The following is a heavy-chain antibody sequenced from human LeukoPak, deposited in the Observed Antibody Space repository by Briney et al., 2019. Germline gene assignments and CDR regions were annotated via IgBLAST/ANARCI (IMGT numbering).Heavy chain of an antibody. CDR2: MNPNTGKA. J-gene: IGHJ4*01. CDR1: GHTFSSYD. Sequence: GASVKVSCKASGHTFSSYDINWVRQATGQGLEWMGWMNPNTGKADYAQKFQGRVTLTRNTSINTVYMELSSLTSEDTAVYYRARGRPNQWLPDYWGQGTLVTVSS. D-gene: IGHD6-19*01. V-gene: IGHV1-8*01. CDR3: ARGRPNQWLPDY.